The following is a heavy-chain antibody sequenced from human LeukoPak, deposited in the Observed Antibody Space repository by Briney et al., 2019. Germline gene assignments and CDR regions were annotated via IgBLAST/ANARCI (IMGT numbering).Heavy chain of an antibody. V-gene: IGHV3-74*01. Sequence: GGSLRLSCAASGFTFSSYWMHWVRQGPGKGLVWVSRIRSDGSSTSYADSVKGRFTISRDNAKNTLYLQMNSLRAEDTAVYYCARGPLTTSGRSLGSWGQGTLVTVSS. CDR1: GFTFSSYW. CDR3: ARGPLTTSGRSLGS. D-gene: IGHD4-17*01. CDR2: IRSDGSST. J-gene: IGHJ5*02.